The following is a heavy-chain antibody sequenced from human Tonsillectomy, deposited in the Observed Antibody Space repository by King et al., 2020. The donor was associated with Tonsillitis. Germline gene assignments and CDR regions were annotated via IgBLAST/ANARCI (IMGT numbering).Heavy chain of an antibody. D-gene: IGHD3-3*01. Sequence: EVQLVESGGGLVQPGGSLRLSCAASGFTFSDHYMDWFRQAPGKGLEWVGRSRNKVNSYTTEYAASVKGRFTLSRDDLRNSLYLQMNSLRTEDTAVYYCARDWSGYERSDSSYFDLWGRGTLVTVSS. CDR3: ARDWSGYERSDSSYFDL. CDR2: SRNKVNSYTT. CDR1: GFTFSDHY. J-gene: IGHJ2*01. V-gene: IGHV3-72*01.